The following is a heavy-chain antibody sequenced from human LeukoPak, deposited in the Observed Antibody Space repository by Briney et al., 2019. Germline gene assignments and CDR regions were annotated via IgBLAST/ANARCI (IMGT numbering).Heavy chain of an antibody. J-gene: IGHJ4*02. CDR2: IKTKTDGGTT. V-gene: IGHV3-15*01. D-gene: IGHD4-23*01. Sequence: PGGSLRLSCAASGFTFSSAWMSWVRQAPGQGLEWLGRIKTKTDGGTTDYAAPVKGRFTVSRDDSKDTLYLQMNSLKSDDTAVYYCTNIFGGNSHRSDYWGQGTLVTVSS. CDR3: TNIFGGNSHRSDY. CDR1: GFTFSSAW.